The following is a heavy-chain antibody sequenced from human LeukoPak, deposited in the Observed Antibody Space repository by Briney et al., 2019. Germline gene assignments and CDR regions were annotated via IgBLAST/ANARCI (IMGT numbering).Heavy chain of an antibody. CDR1: GGSISSYY. Sequence: PSETLSFTCTVSGGSISSYYWSWIRQPAGKGLEWTGRIYTSGSTNYNPSLKSRVTMSVDTSKNQFSLKLSSVTAADTAVYYCARASGWYLGNWFDPWGQGTLVTVSS. CDR2: IYTSGST. V-gene: IGHV4-4*07. CDR3: ARASGWYLGNWFDP. D-gene: IGHD6-19*01. J-gene: IGHJ5*02.